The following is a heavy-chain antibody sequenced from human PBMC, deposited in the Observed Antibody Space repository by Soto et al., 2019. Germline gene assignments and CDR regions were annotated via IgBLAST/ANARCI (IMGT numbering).Heavy chain of an antibody. CDR2: ISGSGGST. D-gene: IGHD3-16*01. CDR3: AKDLAGVGWFDP. Sequence: EVQLLESGGGLVQPGGSLRLSCAASGFTFSSYAMSWVRQAPGKGLEWVSAISGSGGSTYYADSVKGRFTISRDNSKNTLYLQLNSMRSEDTAVYYCAKDLAGVGWFDPWGQGTLVTVS. CDR1: GFTFSSYA. J-gene: IGHJ5*02. V-gene: IGHV3-23*01.